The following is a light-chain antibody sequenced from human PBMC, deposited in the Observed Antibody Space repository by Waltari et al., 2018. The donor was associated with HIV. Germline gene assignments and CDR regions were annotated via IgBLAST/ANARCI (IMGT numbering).Light chain of an antibody. CDR1: ETVGTH. Sequence: ILLTQSPSSLSGSVGDRVSMTCRASETVGTHLNWYQLKPGQAPRVLISRPSILQSGVPSRFSGSSSGSDFTLTISDLQPEDVATYYCHQAYTVPWSFGQVT. CDR2: RPS. J-gene: IGKJ1*01. V-gene: IGKV1-39*01. CDR3: HQAYTVPWS.